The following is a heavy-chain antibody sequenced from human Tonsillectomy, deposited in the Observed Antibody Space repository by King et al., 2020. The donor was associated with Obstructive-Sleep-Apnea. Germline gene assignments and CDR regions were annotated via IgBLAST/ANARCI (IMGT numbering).Heavy chain of an antibody. V-gene: IGHV4-34*01. D-gene: IGHD3-3*01. J-gene: IGHJ4*02. CDR3: ARGEGYDFWSGYYSGRPSFGY. CDR1: GGSFSGYY. CDR2: INHSGST. Sequence: VQLQQWGAGLLKPSETLSLTCAVYGGSFSGYYWSWIRQPPGKGLEWIGEINHSGSTNYNPSLKSRVTISVDTSKNQFSLKLSSVTAADTAVYYCARGEGYDFWSGYYSGRPSFGYWGQGTLVTVSS.